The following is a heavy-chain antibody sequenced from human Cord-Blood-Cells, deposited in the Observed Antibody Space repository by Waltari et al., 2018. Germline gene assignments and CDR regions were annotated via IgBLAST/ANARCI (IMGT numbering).Heavy chain of an antibody. CDR1: GFTVSSNY. Sequence: EVQLVESGGGLIQPGGSLRLSCAASGFTVSSNYMSWVRQAPGKGLEWVSVIYSGGSTYYADAVKGRFTISRDNSRNTLYLQMNSLRAEDTAVYYCARGGDYGSGSYSNFDYWGQGTLVTVSS. CDR2: IYSGGST. D-gene: IGHD3-10*01. CDR3: ARGGDYGSGSYSNFDY. J-gene: IGHJ4*02. V-gene: IGHV3-66*03.